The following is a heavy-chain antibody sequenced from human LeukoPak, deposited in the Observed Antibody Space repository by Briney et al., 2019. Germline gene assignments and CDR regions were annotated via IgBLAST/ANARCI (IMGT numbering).Heavy chain of an antibody. V-gene: IGHV1-69*05. CDR1: GGTLSSYA. CDR3: AREVSLNYYGSGSQSTYAFDI. D-gene: IGHD3-10*01. Sequence: ASVKVSCKASGGTLSSYAISWVRQAPGQGLEWMGGIIPIFGTANYAQKFQGRVTITTDESTSTAYMELSSLRSEDTAVYYCAREVSLNYYGSGSQSTYAFDIWGQGTMVTVSS. J-gene: IGHJ3*02. CDR2: IIPIFGTA.